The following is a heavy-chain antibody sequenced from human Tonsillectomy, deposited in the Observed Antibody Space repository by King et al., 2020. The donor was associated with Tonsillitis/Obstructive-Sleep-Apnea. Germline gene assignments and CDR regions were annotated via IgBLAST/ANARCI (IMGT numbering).Heavy chain of an antibody. CDR2: INHSGTT. V-gene: IGHV4-34*01. CDR3: ARRAGLDDPRYMDD. J-gene: IGHJ6*03. CDR1: GGSFSGYY. Sequence: VQLQQWGAGLLKPSETLSLTCAVYGGSFSGYYWSWIRQPPGKGLEWIGEINHSGTTNYNPSLKSRVTISVETSQNHFSLKLSSVTAADTAVYYCARRAGLDDPRYMDDWGKGTTVTVSS.